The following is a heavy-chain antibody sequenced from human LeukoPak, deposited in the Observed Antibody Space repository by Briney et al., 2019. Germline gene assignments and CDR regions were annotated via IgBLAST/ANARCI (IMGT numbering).Heavy chain of an antibody. Sequence: GGSLRLSCAASGFTFSSYSMNWVRQAPGKGLEWVSSISSSSSYIYYADSVKGRFTISRDNAKNSLYLQINSLRAEDTAVYYCARQSGSYLFDYWGQGTLVTVSS. V-gene: IGHV3-21*01. J-gene: IGHJ4*02. CDR3: ARQSGSYLFDY. CDR2: ISSSSSYI. D-gene: IGHD1-26*01. CDR1: GFTFSSYS.